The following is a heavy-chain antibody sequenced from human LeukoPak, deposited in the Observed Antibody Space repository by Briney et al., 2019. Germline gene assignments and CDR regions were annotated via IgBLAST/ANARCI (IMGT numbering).Heavy chain of an antibody. V-gene: IGHV3-7*01. CDR1: GFTFSSYW. CDR2: IKQDGSEK. Sequence: GGSLRLSCAASGFTFSSYWVSWVRQAPGKGLEWVANIKQDGSEKYYVDSVKGRFTISRDNAKNSLYPQMNSLRAEDTAVYYCAREADGDYVGFDYWGQGSLVTVSS. D-gene: IGHD4-17*01. CDR3: AREADGDYVGFDY. J-gene: IGHJ4*02.